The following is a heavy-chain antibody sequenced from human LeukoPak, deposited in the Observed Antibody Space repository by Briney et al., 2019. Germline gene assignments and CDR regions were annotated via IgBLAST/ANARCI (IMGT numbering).Heavy chain of an antibody. CDR1: GGSFSNYY. CDR3: ARRWNYGRNYYIDV. V-gene: IGHV4-34*01. D-gene: IGHD1-7*01. J-gene: IGHJ6*03. CDR2: INDSGRT. Sequence: PSETLSLTCAVYGGSFSNYYWSWIRQPPGKGREWIGEINDSGRTKYNPSLMSRVTVSVEASKNQFSLRLTSVTATDTAVYYCARRWNYGRNYYIDVWGNGATVSVSS.